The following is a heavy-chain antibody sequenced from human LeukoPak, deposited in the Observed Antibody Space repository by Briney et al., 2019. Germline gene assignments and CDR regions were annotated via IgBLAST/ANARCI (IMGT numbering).Heavy chain of an antibody. Sequence: GGSLRLSCAASGFTFSNYWMHWVRQAPGKGLMWVSRIKGDGIDTIGADFVKGRFTTSRDNAKNTLYLQMNSLRAEDTATYYCVRDQSLWALGIWGQGTTVTVSS. V-gene: IGHV3-74*01. CDR1: GFTFSNYW. CDR3: VRDQSLWALGI. CDR2: IKGDGIDT. J-gene: IGHJ3*02. D-gene: IGHD1-26*01.